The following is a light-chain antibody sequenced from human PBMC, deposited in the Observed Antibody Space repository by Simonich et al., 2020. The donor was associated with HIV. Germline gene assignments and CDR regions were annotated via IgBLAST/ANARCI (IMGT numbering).Light chain of an antibody. CDR1: QSVGSS. J-gene: IGKJ2*01. Sequence: TQSPATLSLSPGARATLSCRASQSVGSSLAWYQQKPGKAPKLLLYAASRLESGVPSRFSGSGSGTDYTLTISSLQPEDFATYYCQQYYSTLMYTFGQGTKLEIK. V-gene: IGKV1-NL1*01. CDR3: QQYYSTLMYT. CDR2: AAS.